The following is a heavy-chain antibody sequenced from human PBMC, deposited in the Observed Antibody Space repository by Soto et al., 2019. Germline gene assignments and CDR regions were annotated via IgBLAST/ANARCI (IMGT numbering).Heavy chain of an antibody. V-gene: IGHV4-31*03. CDR1: GGSISSGGYY. CDR2: IYYSGST. J-gene: IGHJ4*02. Sequence: SETLSLTCTVSGGSISSGGYYWSWIRQHPGKGLEWIGYIYYSGSTYYNPSLKSRVTISVDTSKNQFSLKLSSVTAADTAVYYCARDSMIEYNDVDDGYFDYWGQGTLVTVSS. CDR3: ARDSMIEYNDVDDGYFDY. D-gene: IGHD3-22*01.